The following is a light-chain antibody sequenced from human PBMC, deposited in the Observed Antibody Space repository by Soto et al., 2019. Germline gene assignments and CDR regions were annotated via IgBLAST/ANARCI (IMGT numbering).Light chain of an antibody. V-gene: IGKV3-20*01. J-gene: IGKJ4*01. CDR3: QQANSFPFT. CDR2: GAS. CDR1: QSVSSSY. Sequence: EIVLTQSPGTLSLSPWERATLSCRASQSVSSSYLAWYQQKPGQAPRLLIYGASSRATGIPDRFSGAGSGTDFTLTISRLEPEDFATYYCQQANSFPFTFGGGTKVDIK.